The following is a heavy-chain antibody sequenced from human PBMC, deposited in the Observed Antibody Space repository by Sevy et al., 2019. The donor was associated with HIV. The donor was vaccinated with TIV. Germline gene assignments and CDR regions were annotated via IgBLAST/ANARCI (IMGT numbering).Heavy chain of an antibody. CDR3: ARHCTGSSCSQAFDI. V-gene: IGHV4-34*01. Sequence: SETLSLTCAVYGGSFSGYYWSWIRQPPGKGLEWIGEINHSGGTNYNPSLKSGVTISVDTSKNQISLKVNSVTAADTAVFYCARHCTGSSCSQAFDIWGQGTRVTVSS. D-gene: IGHD2-15*01. J-gene: IGHJ3*02. CDR2: INHSGGT. CDR1: GGSFSGYY.